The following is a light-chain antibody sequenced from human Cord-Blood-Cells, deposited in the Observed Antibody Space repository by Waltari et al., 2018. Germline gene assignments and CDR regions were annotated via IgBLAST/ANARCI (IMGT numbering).Light chain of an antibody. CDR2: AAA. V-gene: IGKV1-39*01. CDR3: QQSYSTPYT. Sequence: DIQMTQSPSSLSASVGDRVTITCRASQSISSYLNWYQQKPGKAPKLLIYAAASLESGVPSRFSGSGSGTDFTLTISSLQTEDFATYYCQQSYSTPYTFGQGTKLEIK. CDR1: QSISSY. J-gene: IGKJ2*01.